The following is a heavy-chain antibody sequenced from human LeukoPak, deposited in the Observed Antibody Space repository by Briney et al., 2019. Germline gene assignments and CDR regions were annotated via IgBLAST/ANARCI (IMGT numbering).Heavy chain of an antibody. CDR3: ARSLGGDENDY. D-gene: IGHD3-16*01. J-gene: IGHJ4*02. CDR2: MNPNSGNT. CDR1: GYTFTSYG. V-gene: IGHV1-8*02. Sequence: ASVKVSCKASGYTFTSYGISWVRQAPGQGLEWMGWMNPNSGNTGYAQKFQGRVTMTRNTSISTAYMELSSLRSEDTAVYYCARSLGGDENDYWGQGTLVTVSS.